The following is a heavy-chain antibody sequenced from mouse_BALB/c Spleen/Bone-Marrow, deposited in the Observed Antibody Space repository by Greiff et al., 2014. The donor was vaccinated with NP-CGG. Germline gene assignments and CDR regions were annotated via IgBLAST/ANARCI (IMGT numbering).Heavy chain of an antibody. V-gene: IGHV14-3*02. CDR2: IDPANGNT. CDR3: ASYYYGHYFDY. CDR1: GFNIKDTY. J-gene: IGHJ2*01. Sequence: EVQLVESGAELVKPGASVKLSCTASGFNIKDTYMHWVKQRPEQGLEWIGGIDPANGNTKYDPKFQGKATITADTSSNTAYLQLSSLTSEDTAVYYCASYYYGHYFDYWGQGTTLTVSS. D-gene: IGHD1-1*01.